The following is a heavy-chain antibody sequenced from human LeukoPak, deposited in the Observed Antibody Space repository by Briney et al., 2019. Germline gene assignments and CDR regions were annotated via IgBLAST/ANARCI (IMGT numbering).Heavy chain of an antibody. CDR1: GFSFSNYW. V-gene: IGHV3-74*01. Sequence: PGESLRLSCAASGFSFSNYWFHWVRQAPGEGLVWVSRTNEHGTIINYADSVKGRFTISRDNAKNTLYLQMNSLRAEDTAVYYCARDKLTMDYFDYWGQGTLVTVSS. CDR3: ARDKLTMDYFDY. CDR2: TNEHGTII. J-gene: IGHJ4*02. D-gene: IGHD4/OR15-4a*01.